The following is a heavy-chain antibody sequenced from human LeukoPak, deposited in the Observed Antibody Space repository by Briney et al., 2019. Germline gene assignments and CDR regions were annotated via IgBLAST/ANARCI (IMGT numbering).Heavy chain of an antibody. D-gene: IGHD3-22*01. J-gene: IGHJ4*02. V-gene: IGHV4-39*01. CDR3: ARSSGGVVVDYWFDY. CDR1: GGSISSSSYY. CDR2: IYYSGST. Sequence: SETLSLTCTVSGGSISSSSYYWGWIRQPPGKGLEWIGSIYYSGSTYYNPSLKSRVTISVDTSKNQFSLNLSSVTAADTAVYYCARSSGGVVVDYWFDYWGQGTLVTVSS.